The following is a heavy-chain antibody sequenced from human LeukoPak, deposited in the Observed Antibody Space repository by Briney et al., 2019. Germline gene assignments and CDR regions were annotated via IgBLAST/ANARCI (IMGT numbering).Heavy chain of an antibody. V-gene: IGHV4-34*01. Sequence: SETLSLTCLVYGGSSSGYYCSWIRQPPGKVLEWVGEINHSGSTNYHPSLKSRVTISVDTSKIQFSLKLSSVTAADTAVYYCARGAPIVVVVATAGDWFDPWGQGTLVTVSS. CDR1: GGSSSGYY. J-gene: IGHJ5*02. CDR3: ARGAPIVVVVATAGDWFDP. D-gene: IGHD2-15*01. CDR2: INHSGST.